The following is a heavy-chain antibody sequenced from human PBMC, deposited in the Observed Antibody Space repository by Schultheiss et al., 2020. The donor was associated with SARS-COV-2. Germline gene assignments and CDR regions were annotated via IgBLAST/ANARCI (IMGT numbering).Heavy chain of an antibody. J-gene: IGHJ4*02. CDR3: ARSYGDYKLPFDY. CDR1: GGSFSGYY. Sequence: SETLSLTCAVYGGSFSGYYWSWIRQPPGKGLEWIGEINHSGSTNYNPSLKSRVTISVDTSKNQFSLKLSSVTAADTAVYYCARSYGDYKLPFDYWGQGTLVTVSS. V-gene: IGHV4-34*01. CDR2: INHSGST. D-gene: IGHD4-17*01.